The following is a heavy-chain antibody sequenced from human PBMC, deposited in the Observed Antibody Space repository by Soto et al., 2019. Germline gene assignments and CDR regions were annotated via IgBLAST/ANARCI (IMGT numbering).Heavy chain of an antibody. J-gene: IGHJ4*02. CDR2: ISGSGGTT. D-gene: IGHD6-25*01. Sequence: EVQLLESGGGLVQPGRSLRLSCAASGFTFSNYAMSWVRQAPGQGLDWVSAISGSGGTTYYADSVKGRFTISRDNSKNTPFLQMNSLRAEDAAVYYCAKFFVETGSNSGWPWSFRYWGQGTLVTVSS. V-gene: IGHV3-23*01. CDR3: AKFFVETGSNSGWPWSFRY. CDR1: GFTFSNYA.